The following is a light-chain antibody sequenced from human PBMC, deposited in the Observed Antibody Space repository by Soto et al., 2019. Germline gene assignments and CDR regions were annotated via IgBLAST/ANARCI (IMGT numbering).Light chain of an antibody. V-gene: IGLV2-14*01. CDR3: QSYDNGLV. J-gene: IGLJ2*01. CDR1: ITDIGAYNY. Sequence: QSALTQPASVSGSPGQSITISCTGTITDIGAYNYVSWYQQHPGKAPKLLIYGVSSRPSGVSNRFSGSKSGTSASLAITRLQAEDEAVYHCQSYDNGLVFGGGTKLTVL. CDR2: GVS.